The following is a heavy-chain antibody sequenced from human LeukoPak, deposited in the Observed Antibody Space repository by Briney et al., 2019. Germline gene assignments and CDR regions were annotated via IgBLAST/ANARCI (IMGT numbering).Heavy chain of an antibody. CDR1: GFTFGSYW. CDR3: ARALPPSVNTPWK. V-gene: IGHV3-74*01. Sequence: HPGGSLRLSCAASGFTFGSYWMHWVRQAPGKGLVWVSRISSDGSSTSYADSVKGRFTIFRDNAKNTLYLQMNSLGAEDTAVYYCARALPPSVNTPWKWGQGTQVTVSS. J-gene: IGHJ4*02. D-gene: IGHD1-1*01. CDR2: ISSDGSST.